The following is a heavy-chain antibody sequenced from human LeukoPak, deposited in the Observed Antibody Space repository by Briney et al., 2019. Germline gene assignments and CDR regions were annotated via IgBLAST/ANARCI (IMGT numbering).Heavy chain of an antibody. CDR1: GYTFTSYD. D-gene: IGHD6-13*01. CDR2: MNPNSGNT. Sequence: ASVKVSCKASGYTFTSYDINWVRQATGQGLEWMGWMNPNSGNTGYAQKFQGRVTMTRNTSISTAYMELRSLRSDDTAVYYCARAGKAAAGLFDYWGQGTLVTVSS. J-gene: IGHJ4*02. CDR3: ARAGKAAAGLFDY. V-gene: IGHV1-8*01.